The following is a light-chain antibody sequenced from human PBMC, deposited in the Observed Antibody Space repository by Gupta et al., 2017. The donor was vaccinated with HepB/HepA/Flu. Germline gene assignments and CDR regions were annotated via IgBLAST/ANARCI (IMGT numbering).Light chain of an antibody. J-gene: IGLJ2*01. Sequence: QSVLPPPPSVSGAPGQRVTISCPGSSSNIGAGYDVHWYQQLPGTAPKLLIYGNSNRPAGGPDRFSGSKSGTSASLAITGLQAEDEADYYCQSYDSSGSGSRVVFGGGTKLTVL. CDR2: GNS. V-gene: IGLV1-40*01. CDR1: SSNIGAGYD. CDR3: QSYDSSGSGSRVV.